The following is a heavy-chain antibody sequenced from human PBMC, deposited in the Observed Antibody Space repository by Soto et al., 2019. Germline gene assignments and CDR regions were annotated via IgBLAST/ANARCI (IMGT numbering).Heavy chain of an antibody. CDR2: IYWDDDK. V-gene: IGHV2-5*02. Sequence: QITLKESGPTLVKPTQTLTLTCTFSGFSLSTPGVGVGWIRQPPGKALESLALIYWDDDKRYNPSLNSRLTLTKDTSKNQVVLAMTNMDPVDTATFYCVESRCGGDCLQSYSSHSYYGLDVWGQGTTVTVSS. J-gene: IGHJ6*02. CDR1: GFSLSTPGVG. D-gene: IGHD2-21*02. CDR3: VESRCGGDCLQSYSSHSYYGLDV.